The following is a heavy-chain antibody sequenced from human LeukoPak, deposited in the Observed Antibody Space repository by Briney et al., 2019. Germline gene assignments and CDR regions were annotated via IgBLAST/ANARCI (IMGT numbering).Heavy chain of an antibody. CDR2: INPDGSST. CDR3: ARAKYFYDSSGYYWSGAFDI. J-gene: IGHJ3*02. CDR1: GFTFSSHW. V-gene: IGHV3-74*01. D-gene: IGHD3-22*01. Sequence: GGSLRLSCAASGFTFSSHWMHWVRQAPGKGLVWVSRINPDGSSTTYADSVKGRFTISRDNAKNTVYLQMNSLRAEDTAVYYCARAKYFYDSSGYYWSGAFDIWGQGTMVTVSS.